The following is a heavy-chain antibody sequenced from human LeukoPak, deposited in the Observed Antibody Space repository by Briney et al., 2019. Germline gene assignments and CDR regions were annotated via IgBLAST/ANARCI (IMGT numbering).Heavy chain of an antibody. D-gene: IGHD1-26*01. CDR1: GFIFSNYW. V-gene: IGHV3-74*01. J-gene: IGHJ4*02. Sequence: PGGSLRLSCAASGFIFSNYWMHWVRQAPGKGLVWVSRIDSDGKIITYADSVKGRFTISRDNAKNTLYLQMSSLRVDDTAVYYCVGGLGDYWGRGTLVTVSS. CDR2: IDSDGKII. CDR3: VGGLGDY.